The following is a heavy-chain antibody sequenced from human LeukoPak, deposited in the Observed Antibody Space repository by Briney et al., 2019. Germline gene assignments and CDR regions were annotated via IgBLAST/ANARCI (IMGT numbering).Heavy chain of an antibody. CDR2: ISYDGSNK. V-gene: IGHV3-30*03. CDR1: GFTFSSYG. CDR3: ARDYGDYPCYFDY. D-gene: IGHD4-17*01. Sequence: GGSLRLSCAASGFTFSSYGMHWVRQAPGKGLEWVAVISYDGSNKYYADSVKGRFTISRDNSKNSLYLQMNSLRAEDTAVYYCARDYGDYPCYFDYWGQGTLVTVSS. J-gene: IGHJ4*02.